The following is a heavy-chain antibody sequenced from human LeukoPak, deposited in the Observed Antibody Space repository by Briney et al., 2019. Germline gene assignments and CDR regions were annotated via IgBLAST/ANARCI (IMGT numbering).Heavy chain of an antibody. J-gene: IGHJ6*02. Sequence: SQTLSLTCAISGDSVSSNSEVWYWIRQSPSRGLEWLGRTYYRSKWYSDYALSVKSRIIINPDTSKNQFSLQLNSVTPEDTAVYYCAREEAYYDSSGYFYYYYGMDVWGQGTTVTVSS. CDR2: TYYRSKWYS. CDR1: GDSVSSNSEV. CDR3: AREEAYYDSSGYFYYYYGMDV. V-gene: IGHV6-1*01. D-gene: IGHD3-22*01.